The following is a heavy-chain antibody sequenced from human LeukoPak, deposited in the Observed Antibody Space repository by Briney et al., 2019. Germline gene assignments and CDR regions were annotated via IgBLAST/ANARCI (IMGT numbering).Heavy chain of an antibody. Sequence: GGSLRLSCAASGFTFSSYDMHWVRQAPGKGLEWVAVISYDGSNKYYADSVKGRFTISRDNSKNTMYLQMNSLRAEDTAVYYCAKDLTQQQPFDYWGQGTLVTVSS. D-gene: IGHD6-13*01. CDR3: AKDLTQQQPFDY. CDR1: GFTFSSYD. J-gene: IGHJ4*02. CDR2: ISYDGSNK. V-gene: IGHV3-30*18.